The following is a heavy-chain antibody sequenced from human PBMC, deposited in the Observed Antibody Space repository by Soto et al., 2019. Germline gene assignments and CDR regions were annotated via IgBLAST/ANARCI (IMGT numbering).Heavy chain of an antibody. CDR1: GGSFSGYY. V-gene: IGHV4-34*01. CDR3: ARDVPFFDC. Sequence: QVQLQQWGAGLLKPSETLSLTSAVYGGSFSGYYWSWIRQPPGKGLEWIEEINHSGSTNYNPSLKSRVTISIDTSKNQFSLKLSSVTAADTAVYYCARDVPFFDCWGQGTLVTVSS. CDR2: INHSGST. J-gene: IGHJ4*02. D-gene: IGHD2-2*01.